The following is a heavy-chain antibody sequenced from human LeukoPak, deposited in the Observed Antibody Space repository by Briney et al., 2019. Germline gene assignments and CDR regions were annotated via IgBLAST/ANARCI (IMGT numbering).Heavy chain of an antibody. CDR2: IYYTGST. CDR1: GGSISSYY. D-gene: IGHD3-22*01. Sequence: SETLSLTCTVSGGSISSYYWSWIRQPPGKGLEWIGYIYYTGSTNYNPSLKSRVTISVDTSKNQFSLRLSSVTAADTAVYYCARKYYYESSGYYRSQDNWYFDLWGRGTLVTVSS. J-gene: IGHJ2*01. V-gene: IGHV4-59*01. CDR3: ARKYYYESSGYYRSQDNWYFDL.